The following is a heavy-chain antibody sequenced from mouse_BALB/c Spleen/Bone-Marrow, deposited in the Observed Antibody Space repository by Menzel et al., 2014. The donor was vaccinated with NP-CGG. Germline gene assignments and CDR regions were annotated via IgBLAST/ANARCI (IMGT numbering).Heavy chain of an antibody. J-gene: IGHJ2*01. CDR1: GFDFSRYW. D-gene: IGHD2-3*01. CDR3: ARCGYWGFLHY. V-gene: IGHV4-1*02. Sequence: EVKLMESGGGLVQPGGSLKLSCAASGFDFSRYWMSWVRQAPGKGLEWIGEINPDSRTINYTPSLKDKFIISRDNAKNALDLQMSRVGSEGAGLYYCARCGYWGFLHYWGEGATLTVSS. CDR2: INPDSRTI.